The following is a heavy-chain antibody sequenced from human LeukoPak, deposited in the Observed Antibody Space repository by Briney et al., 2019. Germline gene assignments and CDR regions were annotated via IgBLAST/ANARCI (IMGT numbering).Heavy chain of an antibody. D-gene: IGHD6-19*01. V-gene: IGHV3-30*18. CDR1: GFTFSSYG. CDR3: AKDRGSGWYAWFDP. Sequence: GRSLRLSCAASGFTFSSYGMHWVRQAPGKGLEWVAVISYDGSNKYYADSVKGRFTISRDNSKNTLYQQMNSLRAEDTAVYYCAKDRGSGWYAWFDPWGQGTLVTVSS. J-gene: IGHJ5*02. CDR2: ISYDGSNK.